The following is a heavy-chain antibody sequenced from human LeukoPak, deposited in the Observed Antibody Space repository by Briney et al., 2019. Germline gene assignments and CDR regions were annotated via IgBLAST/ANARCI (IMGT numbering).Heavy chain of an antibody. Sequence: ASVKVSCKTSGYTFSTYAMHWVRQAPGQRLEWMGCINGDNGNTQYSQKFQGRVTFTRDTSASTAYMELSSLTSEDMAVFYCARGGPNSGGWTLDHWGQGTLVTVSS. CDR3: ARGGPNSGGWTLDH. J-gene: IGHJ4*02. CDR2: INGDNGNT. CDR1: GYTFSTYA. D-gene: IGHD6-19*01. V-gene: IGHV1-3*03.